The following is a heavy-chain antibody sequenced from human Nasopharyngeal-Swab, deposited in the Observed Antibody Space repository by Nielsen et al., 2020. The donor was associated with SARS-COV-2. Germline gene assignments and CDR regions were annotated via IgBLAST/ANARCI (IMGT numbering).Heavy chain of an antibody. CDR2: ISGSDYTT. V-gene: IGHV3-23*01. D-gene: IGHD5-12*01. Sequence: GGSLTLSCAASGFTFSNFAMSWVRQAPGKGLEWVSVISGSDYTTYYADSVKGRFTVSRDNSKNTVSLQMNSLRAEDTAIYYCAKDRDSGDDSDDYYHYYGMDVWGHGTTVTVFS. J-gene: IGHJ6*02. CDR3: AKDRDSGDDSDDYYHYYGMDV. CDR1: GFTFSNFA.